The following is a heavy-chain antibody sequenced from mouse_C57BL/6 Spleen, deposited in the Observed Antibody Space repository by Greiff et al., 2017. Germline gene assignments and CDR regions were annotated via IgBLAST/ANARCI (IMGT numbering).Heavy chain of an antibody. CDR2: IWSDGST. D-gene: IGHD2-5*01. V-gene: IGHV2-6*03. CDR3: ARAYYSNYYYAMDY. Sequence: VQRVESGPGLVAPSQSLSITCTVSGFSLTSYGVHWVRQPPGKGLEWLVVIWSDGSTTYNSALKSRLSISKDNSKSQVFLKMNSLQTDDTAMYYCARAYYSNYYYAMDYWGQGTSVTVSS. J-gene: IGHJ4*01. CDR1: GFSLTSYG.